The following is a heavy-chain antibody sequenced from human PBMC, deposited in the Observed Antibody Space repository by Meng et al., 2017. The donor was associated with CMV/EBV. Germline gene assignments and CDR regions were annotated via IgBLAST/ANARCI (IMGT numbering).Heavy chain of an antibody. Sequence: SGDSVTSNSAAWNWLRQSPSRGLVWLVRTYYRSKWYNDYAVSVKSRITINPDTSKNQFSLQLNSVTPEDTAVYYCARGIAVAGTRFDYWGQGTLVTVSS. J-gene: IGHJ4*02. CDR3: ARGIAVAGTRFDY. CDR1: GDSVTSNSAA. V-gene: IGHV6-1*01. D-gene: IGHD6-19*01. CDR2: TYYRSKWYN.